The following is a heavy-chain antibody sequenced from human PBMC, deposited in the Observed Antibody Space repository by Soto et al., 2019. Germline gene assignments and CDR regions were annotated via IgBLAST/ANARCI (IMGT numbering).Heavy chain of an antibody. CDR1: GYTFTRYD. CDR2: MNPNSGNT. Sequence: QVQLVQSGAEVEKPGASVKVSCKASGYTFTRYDINWGRQATGQGLERMGWMNPNSGNTAYAQKFQGRVTMTRNTSISTAYMELSSLRSEGTAVYYSAREGGYSYGFGYWGQGTLVTVSS. J-gene: IGHJ4*02. D-gene: IGHD5-18*01. CDR3: AREGGYSYGFGY. V-gene: IGHV1-8*01.